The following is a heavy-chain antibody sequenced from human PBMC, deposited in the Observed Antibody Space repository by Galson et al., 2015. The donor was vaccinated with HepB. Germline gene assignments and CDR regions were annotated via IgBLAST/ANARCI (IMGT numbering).Heavy chain of an antibody. Sequence: SLRLSCAASGFTFSNYPMTWVRQAPGKGLEWVSAIGAGGTGTYYADSVKGRFTISRDNSKNTLFLQMNSPRAEDTAVYYCAKYKTTAATREFDYWGQGALVTVSS. J-gene: IGHJ4*02. V-gene: IGHV3-23*01. CDR3: AKYKTTAATREFDY. CDR2: IGAGGTGT. D-gene: IGHD2-15*01. CDR1: GFTFSNYP.